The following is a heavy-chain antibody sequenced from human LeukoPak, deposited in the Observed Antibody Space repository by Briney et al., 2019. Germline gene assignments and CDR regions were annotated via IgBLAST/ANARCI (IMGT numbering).Heavy chain of an antibody. D-gene: IGHD2-2*01. CDR1: GGSIGSFF. V-gene: IGHV4-59*01. Sequence: PSETLSLTCTVSGGSIGSFFWSWIRQPPGKALEWIGYIHYSGSTKYNPSLKSRVTISVDTSENQFSLTLNSVTAADTAVYYCARVAYGSSWFDPWGQGTLVTVSS. CDR3: ARVAYGSSWFDP. CDR2: IHYSGST. J-gene: IGHJ5*02.